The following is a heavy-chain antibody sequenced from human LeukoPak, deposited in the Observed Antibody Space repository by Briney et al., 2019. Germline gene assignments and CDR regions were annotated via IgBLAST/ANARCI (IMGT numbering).Heavy chain of an antibody. J-gene: IGHJ3*02. Sequence: ASVKVSCKASGYTFTSYGISWVRPAPGQGLEWMGWISAYNGNTNYAQKLQGRVTMTTDTSTSTAYMELRSLRSDDTAVYYCARAIGKYGGNSEAFDIWGQGTMVTVSS. D-gene: IGHD4-23*01. V-gene: IGHV1-18*01. CDR3: ARAIGKYGGNSEAFDI. CDR2: ISAYNGNT. CDR1: GYTFTSYG.